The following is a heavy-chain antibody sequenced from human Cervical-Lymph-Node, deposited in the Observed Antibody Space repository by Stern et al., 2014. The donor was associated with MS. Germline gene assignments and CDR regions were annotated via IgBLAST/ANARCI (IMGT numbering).Heavy chain of an antibody. V-gene: IGHV2-5*02. CDR2: IYWGGDK. Sequence: QVTLRESGPTLVKPTQTLTLKCTFSGFSLTTSGVGVGWIRQPPGKALEWLGIIYWGGDKRSSPSLKRRVSITKGTTQNPVVLTMANMDPVDTATYYCIHTSPRVPGIDYWGQGTLVTVSS. D-gene: IGHD6-13*01. J-gene: IGHJ4*02. CDR1: GFSLTTSGVG. CDR3: IHTSPRVPGIDY.